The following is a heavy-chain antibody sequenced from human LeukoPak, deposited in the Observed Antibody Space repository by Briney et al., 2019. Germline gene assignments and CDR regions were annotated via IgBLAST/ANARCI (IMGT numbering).Heavy chain of an antibody. J-gene: IGHJ1*01. D-gene: IGHD5-24*01. CDR1: GFTFSAFS. CDR3: IRYGYNLAEYYQH. Sequence: GGSLRLSCAASGFTFSAFSMNWVRQAPGKGLEWVGHIKSKTDGGTTDYAAPVKGRFTISRDDSKNTLYLQMNSLKTEDTAVYYCIRYGYNLAEYYQHWGQGTLVTVSS. CDR2: IKSKTDGGTT. V-gene: IGHV3-15*07.